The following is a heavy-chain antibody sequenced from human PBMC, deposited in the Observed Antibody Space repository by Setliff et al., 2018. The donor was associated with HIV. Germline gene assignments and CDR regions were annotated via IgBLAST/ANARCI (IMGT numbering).Heavy chain of an antibody. CDR2: INQSGTT. CDR3: TRGVRAYRPFDY. J-gene: IGHJ4*02. D-gene: IGHD1-26*01. V-gene: IGHV4-34*01. Sequence: SETLSLTCAVYGGSFSGYYWSWIRQPPGKGLEWIGEINQSGTTYYNPSLKSRLTISVDSSKNQFSLRLHSVTAADTAVYYCTRGVRAYRPFDYWGQGTLVTVSS. CDR1: GGSFSGYY.